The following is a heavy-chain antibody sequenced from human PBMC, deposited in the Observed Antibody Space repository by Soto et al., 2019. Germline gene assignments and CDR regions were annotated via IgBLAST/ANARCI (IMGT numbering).Heavy chain of an antibody. J-gene: IGHJ4*02. V-gene: IGHV3-9*01. CDR1: GFTFDDYA. Sequence: EVQLVESGGGLVQPGRSLRLSCAASGFTFDDYAMHWVRQAPGKGLGWVSGISWNSGSIGYADSVKGRFTISRDNAKNSLYLQMNSLRAEDTALYYCAKDRDGSGWYGPFDYWGQGTLVTVSS. CDR2: ISWNSGSI. CDR3: AKDRDGSGWYGPFDY. D-gene: IGHD6-19*01.